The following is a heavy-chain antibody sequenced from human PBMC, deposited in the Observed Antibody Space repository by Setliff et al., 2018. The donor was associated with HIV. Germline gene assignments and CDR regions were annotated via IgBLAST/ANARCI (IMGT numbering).Heavy chain of an antibody. D-gene: IGHD2-15*01. Sequence: GGSLRLSCAASGFTFSTYAMGWVRQAPGKGLEWVSTVGAVGGPTHYAESVKGRFTISKDNSKNTLYLQMSSLRDEDTAVYYCAKVFLFGIGVFDIWGQGTMVTVSS. CDR1: GFTFSTYA. V-gene: IGHV3-23*01. CDR2: VGAVGGPT. CDR3: AKVFLFGIGVFDI. J-gene: IGHJ3*02.